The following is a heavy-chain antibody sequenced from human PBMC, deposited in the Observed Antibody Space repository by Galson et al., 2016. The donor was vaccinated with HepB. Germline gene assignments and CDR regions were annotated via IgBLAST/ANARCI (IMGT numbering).Heavy chain of an antibody. CDR1: EFSFSNYN. V-gene: IGHV3-21*06. CDR2: ISMGSLYT. D-gene: IGHD2-2*01. J-gene: IGHJ4*02. CDR3: ARERSRPCLSCYGGISDF. Sequence: SLRLSCAASEFSFSNYNTNWVRQAPGKGLEWVSSISMGSLYTYYADSVQGRFTISRDNAKNSLDLQMNSVRAEDSAVYYCARERSRPCLSCYGGISDFWGQGVLVTVSS.